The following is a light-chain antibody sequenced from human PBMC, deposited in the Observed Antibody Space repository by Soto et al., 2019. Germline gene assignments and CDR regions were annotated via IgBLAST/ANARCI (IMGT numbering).Light chain of an antibody. Sequence: DIQMTQSPPTLSACVGDRVTITCRASQSISNWLAWYQQKPGKAPKLLIYDASILESGVPSRFRGSGSGTEFTLTISSLQPDDFATYYCQQYNSNSATFGRGTEVDI. V-gene: IGKV1-5*01. CDR2: DAS. CDR3: QQYNSNSAT. CDR1: QSISNW. J-gene: IGKJ1*01.